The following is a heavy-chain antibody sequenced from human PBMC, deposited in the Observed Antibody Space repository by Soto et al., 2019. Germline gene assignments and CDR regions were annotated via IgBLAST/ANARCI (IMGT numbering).Heavy chain of an antibody. CDR3: ARDIFGLLTLGVSDF. CDR1: GYTFTTYA. CDR2: VNAENGNT. V-gene: IGHV1-3*01. J-gene: IGHJ4*02. Sequence: SVKVSCKASGYTFTTYAIHWVRQAPGQRLEWMGWVNAENGNTKYSQKFQGRVTITVDTSASTAYMEMSSLRSEDTAVYYCARDIFGLLTLGVSDFWGQGTLVTVSS. D-gene: IGHD3-10*02.